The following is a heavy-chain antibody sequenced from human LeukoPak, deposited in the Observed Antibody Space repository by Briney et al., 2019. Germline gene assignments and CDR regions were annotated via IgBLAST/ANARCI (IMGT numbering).Heavy chain of an antibody. CDR3: ETGEGAVTMDY. CDR1: GFTFDDYA. CDR2: ISWNSGSI. V-gene: IGHV3-9*01. Sequence: GRSLRLSCAASGFTFDDYAMHWVRQAPGKGLEWVSGISWNSGSIGYADSVKGRFTISRDNAKNSLYLQMNSLRAEDTALYYCETGEGAVTMDYWGKGPLVTVSS. J-gene: IGHJ4*02. D-gene: IGHD3-10*01.